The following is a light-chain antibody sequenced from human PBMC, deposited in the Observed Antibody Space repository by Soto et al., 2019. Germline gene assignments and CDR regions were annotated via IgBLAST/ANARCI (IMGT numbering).Light chain of an antibody. J-gene: IGLJ1*01. V-gene: IGLV2-14*01. CDR2: DVS. Sequence: QSVLTQPASVSGSPGQSITISCTGTSSDVGGYNYVSWYQQHPGKAHKLMIYDVSNRPSGVSNSFSGSKSGNTASLTISGLQAEDEADYYCSSHTSGSTRVFGTGTKVTVL. CDR3: SSHTSGSTRV. CDR1: SSDVGGYNY.